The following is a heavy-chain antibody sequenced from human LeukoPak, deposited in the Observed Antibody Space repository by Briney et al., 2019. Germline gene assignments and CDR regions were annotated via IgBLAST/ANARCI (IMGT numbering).Heavy chain of an antibody. V-gene: IGHV4-59*01. D-gene: IGHD3-16*01. Sequence: NSSETLSLTCTVSGGSISSYYWSWIRQPPGKGLEWIGYIYYSESTNYNPSLKSRVTISVDTSKNQFSLKLSSVTAADTAVYYCAREVESYDENYFDYWGQGTLVTVSS. CDR3: AREVESYDENYFDY. J-gene: IGHJ4*02. CDR2: IYYSEST. CDR1: GGSISSYY.